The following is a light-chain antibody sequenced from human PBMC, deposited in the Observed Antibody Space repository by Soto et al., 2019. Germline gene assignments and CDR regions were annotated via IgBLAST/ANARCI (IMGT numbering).Light chain of an antibody. Sequence: QSVLTQPASVSGSPGQSITISCTGTSSDVGGYNYVSWYQQHPGKAPKLMIYEVSNRPSGVSNRFSGSKSGNTASLTISGLRAEDEADYYCSSYTSSSTLGGVFGTGTKLTVL. CDR1: SSDVGGYNY. CDR3: SSYTSSSTLGGV. CDR2: EVS. V-gene: IGLV2-14*01. J-gene: IGLJ1*01.